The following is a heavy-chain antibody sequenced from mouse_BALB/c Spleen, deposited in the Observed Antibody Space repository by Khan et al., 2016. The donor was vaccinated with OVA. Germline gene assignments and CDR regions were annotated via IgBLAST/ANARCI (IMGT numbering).Heavy chain of an antibody. D-gene: IGHD2-1*01. CDR2: ILPGRGST. CDR1: GYTFSTYW. CDR3: ARFGNHWYFDV. V-gene: IGHV1-9*01. J-gene: IGHJ1*01. Sequence: VQLQQSGAELMKPGASMKISCKATGYTFSTYWTEWVKQRPGHGLEWIGEILPGRGSTNYNEKFKGKATFTADTSSNTAHMHLSSLTSEDSAVYYCARFGNHWYFDVGGAGTTVTVSS.